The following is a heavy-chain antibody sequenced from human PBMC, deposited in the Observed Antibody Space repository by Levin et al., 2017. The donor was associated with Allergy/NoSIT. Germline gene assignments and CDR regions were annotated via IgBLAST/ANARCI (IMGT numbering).Heavy chain of an antibody. Sequence: SCAASGFTFSSYGMHWVRQAPGKGLEWVAVIWYDGSNKYYADSVKGRFTISRDNSKNTLYLQMNSLRAEDTAVYYCARYSPGIPFDYWGQGTLVTVSS. D-gene: IGHD6-13*01. CDR3: ARYSPGIPFDY. V-gene: IGHV3-33*01. CDR2: IWYDGSNK. CDR1: GFTFSSYG. J-gene: IGHJ4*02.